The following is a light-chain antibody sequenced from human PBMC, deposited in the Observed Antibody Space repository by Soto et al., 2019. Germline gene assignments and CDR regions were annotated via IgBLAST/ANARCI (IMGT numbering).Light chain of an antibody. CDR3: WSYAVGRTYV. CDR2: EDT. Sequence: HSVLTQPASVSGSPGQSITISCTGSSSDVGNYNLVSWYQQHPGKAPKLMIYEDTKWPSGVSNRFSGYKSGNTAYLTISGLQAEDEADYYCWSYAVGRTYVFGPGTKVTV. CDR1: SSDVGNYNL. V-gene: IGLV2-23*01. J-gene: IGLJ1*01.